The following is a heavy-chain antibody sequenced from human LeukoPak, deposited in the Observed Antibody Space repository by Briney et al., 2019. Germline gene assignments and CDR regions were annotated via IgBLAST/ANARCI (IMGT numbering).Heavy chain of an antibody. J-gene: IGHJ4*02. Sequence: GGSLRLSCAASGFTFSSYAMSWVRQAPGKGLEWVSNISGSGGRTHYADSVKGRFTISRDNSKNTLYLQMNSLRAEDTAVYYCARRAGAYSHPYDYWGQGTLVTVSS. V-gene: IGHV3-23*01. CDR1: GFTFSSYA. CDR2: ISGSGGRT. D-gene: IGHD4/OR15-4a*01. CDR3: ARRAGAYSHPYDY.